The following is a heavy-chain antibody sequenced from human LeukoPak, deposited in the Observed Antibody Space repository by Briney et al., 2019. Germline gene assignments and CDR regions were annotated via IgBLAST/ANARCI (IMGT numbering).Heavy chain of an antibody. J-gene: IGHJ3*01. CDR2: IYYSGST. D-gene: IGHD1-26*01. V-gene: IGHV4-28*01. CDR1: GYSISSSNW. Sequence: SDTLSLTCAVSGYSISSSNWWGWIRQPPGKGLEWIGYIYYSGSTYYNPSLKSRVTMSVDTSKNQFSLKLSSVTAVDTAVYYCARRGGSYYGHAFDFWGQGTMVTVSS. CDR3: ARRGGSYYGHAFDF.